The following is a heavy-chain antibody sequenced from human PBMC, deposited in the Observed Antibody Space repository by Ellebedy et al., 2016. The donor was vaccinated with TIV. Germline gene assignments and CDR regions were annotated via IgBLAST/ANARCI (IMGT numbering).Heavy chain of an antibody. D-gene: IGHD3-22*01. V-gene: IGHV3-7*01. Sequence: GGSLRLXXAASGFTFSSYWMSWVRQAPGKGLEWVANIKQDGSEKYYVDSVKGRFTISRDNAKNSLYLQMNSLRAEDTAVYYCARGPYYYDSSGPPSDSPYYCDYWGQGTLVTVSS. CDR1: GFTFSSYW. J-gene: IGHJ4*02. CDR2: IKQDGSEK. CDR3: ARGPYYYDSSGPPSDSPYYCDY.